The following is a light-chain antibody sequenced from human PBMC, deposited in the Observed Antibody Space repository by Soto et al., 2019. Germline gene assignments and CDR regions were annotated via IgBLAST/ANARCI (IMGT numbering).Light chain of an antibody. V-gene: IGLV2-23*01. CDR1: ISDVGRYNL. CDR2: EDI. Sequence: QSALTQPASVSGSPGQSITISCTGTISDVGRYNLVSWYQQHPDKAPKLIIYEDIERPSGVSHRFSGSTSGNTASLTISGLQTEDEAQYFCCSYAGGASVVFGGGTKLTVL. J-gene: IGLJ2*01. CDR3: CSYAGGASVV.